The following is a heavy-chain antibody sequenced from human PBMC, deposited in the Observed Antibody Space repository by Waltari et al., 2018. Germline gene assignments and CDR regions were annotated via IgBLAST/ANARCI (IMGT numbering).Heavy chain of an antibody. CDR3: ARNPLGGNSDFDY. CDR1: GGTFSSYT. Sequence: QVQLVQSGAAVKKPGSSVKVSCKASGGTFSSYTISWVRQAPGQGLEWMGRIIPILGIANYAQKFQGRVTITADKSTSTAYMELSSLRSEDTAVYYCARNPLGGNSDFDYWGQGTLVTVSS. CDR2: IIPILGIA. V-gene: IGHV1-69*02. D-gene: IGHD2-21*02. J-gene: IGHJ4*02.